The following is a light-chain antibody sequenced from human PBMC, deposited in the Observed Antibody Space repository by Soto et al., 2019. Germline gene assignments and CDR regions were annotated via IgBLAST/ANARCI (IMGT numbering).Light chain of an antibody. CDR3: QQRYSNPT. CDR2: AAS. V-gene: IGKV1-39*01. CDR1: QNKITF. J-gene: IGKJ1*01. Sequence: DVQLTHSPSSQYVFVGDSVTVTCRARQNKITFLHWYHQKPGDAPTLLINAASTVQSGVPSRFSGSGSGTDFTLTINSLQPEDVRTYYCQQRYSNPTFGQGTKVDI.